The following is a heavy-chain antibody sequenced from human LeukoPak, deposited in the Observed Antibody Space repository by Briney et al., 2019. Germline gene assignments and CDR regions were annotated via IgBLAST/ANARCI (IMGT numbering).Heavy chain of an antibody. CDR3: ARDRLAAVGGWYFAFDI. Sequence: SVKVSCKASGGTFSSYAISWVRQAPGQGLEWMGGIIPIFGTANYAQKFQGRVTITADKSTSTAYMELSSLRAEDTAVYYCARDRLAAVGGWYFAFDIWGQGTMVTVSS. V-gene: IGHV1-69*06. CDR1: GGTFSSYA. J-gene: IGHJ3*02. CDR2: IIPIFGTA. D-gene: IGHD6-19*01.